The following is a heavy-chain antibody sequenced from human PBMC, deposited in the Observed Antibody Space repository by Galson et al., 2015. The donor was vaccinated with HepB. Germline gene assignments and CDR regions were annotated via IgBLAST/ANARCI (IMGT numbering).Heavy chain of an antibody. CDR3: TRGPYYYDSSGYQIFSGAFVI. D-gene: IGHD3-22*01. CDR1: GFTFGDYA. V-gene: IGHV3-49*03. J-gene: IGHJ3*02. Sequence: SLRLSCAASGFTFGDYAMSWFRQAPGKGLEWVGFIRSKAYGGTTEYAASVKGRFTISRDDSKSIAYLQMNSLKTEDTAVYYCTRGPYYYDSSGYQIFSGAFVIWGQGTMVTVSS. CDR2: IRSKAYGGTT.